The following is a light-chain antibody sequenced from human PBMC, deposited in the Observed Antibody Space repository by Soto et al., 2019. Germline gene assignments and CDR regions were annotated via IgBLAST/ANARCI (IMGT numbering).Light chain of an antibody. V-gene: IGLV1-44*01. Sequence: QSVLTQPPSASGTPGQRVTISCSGGSSNIGINTVNWYQQLPGTAPKVLIYTDNQRPSGVPDRFSGSKSGTSASLAITGLQAEDEADYYCQSYDSSLSGVVFGGGTKVTVL. CDR3: QSYDSSLSGVV. J-gene: IGLJ2*01. CDR2: TDN. CDR1: SSNIGINT.